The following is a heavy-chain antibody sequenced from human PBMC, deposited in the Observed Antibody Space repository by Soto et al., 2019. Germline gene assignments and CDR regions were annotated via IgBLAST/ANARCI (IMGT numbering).Heavy chain of an antibody. CDR2: IYPGDSDT. J-gene: IGHJ6*02. CDR1: GYSFTSYW. Sequence: XXSLKICWKGSGYSFTSYWIGWVRQMPGKGLEWMGIIYPGDSDTRYSPSFQGQVTISADKSISTAYLQWSTLKASDTAMYYCASQASDYYYGMDVWGQGTTVTVYS. V-gene: IGHV5-51*01. CDR3: ASQASDYYYGMDV.